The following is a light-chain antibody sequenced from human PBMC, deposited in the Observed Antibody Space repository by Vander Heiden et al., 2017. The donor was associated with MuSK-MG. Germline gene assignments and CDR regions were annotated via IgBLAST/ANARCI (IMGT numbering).Light chain of an antibody. J-gene: IGKJ1*01. CDR1: QSVSSN. CDR3: QHDYNCRWT. Sequence: ERVMTRSRATLSVSPGERATLFCRASQSVSSNLAWYQQKPGQAPRLLIHGASIRATGTPARFSGSGSGTEFTLIISSLQSEDFAVYYCQHDYNCRWTFGQGTKVEIK. CDR2: GAS. V-gene: IGKV3-15*01.